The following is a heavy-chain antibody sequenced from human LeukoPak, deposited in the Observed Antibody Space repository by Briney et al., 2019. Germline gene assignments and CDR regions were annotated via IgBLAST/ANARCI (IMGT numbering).Heavy chain of an antibody. CDR2: ISGSGGST. CDR1: GFTFSSYA. J-gene: IGHJ3*02. D-gene: IGHD2-15*01. Sequence: GGSLRLFCAASGFTFSSYAMSWVRQAPGKGLEWVSSISGSGGSTYYADSVKGRFTISRDNSKNTLYLQMNSLRAEDTAVYYCAKDGRAATPPDAFDIWGQGTMVTVSS. CDR3: AKDGRAATPPDAFDI. V-gene: IGHV3-23*01.